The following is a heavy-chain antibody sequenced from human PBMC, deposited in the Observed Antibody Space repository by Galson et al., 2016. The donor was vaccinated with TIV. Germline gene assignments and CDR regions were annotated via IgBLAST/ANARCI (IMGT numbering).Heavy chain of an antibody. CDR2: ISGSGVTT. V-gene: IGHV3-23*01. Sequence: SLRLSCAASGFSFASYAMSWVRQSPGKGLEWLSLISGSGVTTYYADSVKGRFTISRDNSKNTLYLQMDSLRAEDTAVYYCARDWWVAYTDLPYFEFWGQGILVTVSA. CDR3: ARDWWVAYTDLPYFEF. D-gene: IGHD2-15*01. CDR1: GFSFASYA. J-gene: IGHJ4*02.